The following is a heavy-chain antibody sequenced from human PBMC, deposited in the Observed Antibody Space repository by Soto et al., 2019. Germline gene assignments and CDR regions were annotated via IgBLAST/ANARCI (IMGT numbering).Heavy chain of an antibody. CDR3: ARYRSLDP. Sequence: EVHLVESGGGLVQPGGSLRLSCADSGFILRNYWMSWVRQAPGMGLQWVASIKVDGSEKYYVDPVKGRFTITRENANNSLYLEMNSLRAVDTAVYYCARYRSLDPWGQGILVTVSS. CDR2: IKVDGSEK. D-gene: IGHD3-16*02. J-gene: IGHJ5*02. CDR1: GFILRNYW. V-gene: IGHV3-7*03.